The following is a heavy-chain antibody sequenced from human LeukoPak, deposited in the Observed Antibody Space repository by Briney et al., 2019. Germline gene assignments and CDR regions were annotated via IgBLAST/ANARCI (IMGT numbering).Heavy chain of an antibody. CDR1: GYSFTIYW. CDR2: IYPADSDT. V-gene: IGHV5-51*01. Sequence: GESLKISCKGSGYSFTIYWIGWVRQMPGKGLEWMGIIYPADSDTRYSPSFQGQVTISADKSISTAYLQWSSLKASDTAMYYRARQRVDYVWGSYRWDYFDYWGQETLVTVSS. D-gene: IGHD3-16*02. J-gene: IGHJ4*02. CDR3: ARQRVDYVWGSYRWDYFDY.